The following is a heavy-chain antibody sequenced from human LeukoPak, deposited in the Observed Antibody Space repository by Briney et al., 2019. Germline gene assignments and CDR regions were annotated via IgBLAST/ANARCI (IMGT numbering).Heavy chain of an antibody. V-gene: IGHV3-74*01. CDR3: ARAYSYGLPYYFDY. J-gene: IGHJ4*02. CDR1: GFTFSSYW. D-gene: IGHD5-18*01. Sequence: GGSLRLSCAASGFTFSSYWMHWVRQAPGKGLVWVSRINSDGSSTSYADSVKGRFTISRDNAKNTLYLQMNSLRAEDTAVYYCARAYSYGLPYYFDYWGQGTLVTVSS. CDR2: INSDGSST.